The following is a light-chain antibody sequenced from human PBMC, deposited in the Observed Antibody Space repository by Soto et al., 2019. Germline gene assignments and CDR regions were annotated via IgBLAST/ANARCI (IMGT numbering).Light chain of an antibody. J-gene: IGLJ1*01. Sequence: QSALTQPLSASGSPGQSVTISCTGTSSDVGGYNYVSWYQHHPGKVPKLIIYEVSKRPSGVPDRFSGSKSGNTASLTVSGLQAEDEADYYCSSYAGSSNYVFGTGTKLTVL. V-gene: IGLV2-8*01. CDR1: SSDVGGYNY. CDR2: EVS. CDR3: SSYAGSSNYV.